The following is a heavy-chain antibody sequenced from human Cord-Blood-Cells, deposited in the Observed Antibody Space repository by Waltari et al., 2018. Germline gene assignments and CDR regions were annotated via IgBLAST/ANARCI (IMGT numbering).Heavy chain of an antibody. J-gene: IGHJ5*02. Sequence: QVQLVQSGAEVKKPGASVKVSCKVSGYTLTELSMHWVRQAPGKGLEWMGGLDPEEGETIDAQKFQGRVTMTEDTSTKTAYMELSSLSSEDTAVYYCATGAVRWRWFDPWGQGTLVTVSS. D-gene: IGHD3-10*01. CDR3: ATGAVRWRWFDP. V-gene: IGHV1-24*01. CDR2: LDPEEGET. CDR1: GYTLTELS.